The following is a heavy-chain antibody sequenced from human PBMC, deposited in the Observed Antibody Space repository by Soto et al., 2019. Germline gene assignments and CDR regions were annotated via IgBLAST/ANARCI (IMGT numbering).Heavy chain of an antibody. V-gene: IGHV3-53*01. CDR3: ARGGFRVRRGVIIPYPFDY. Sequence: PGGALRLCCSASGVTVSSNYMSWVRQAPGKGLEWVSVIYSGGSTYYADSVKGRFTISRDNSKNTLYLQMNSLRAEDTAVYYCARGGFRVRRGVIIPYPFDYWGQGTLVTVSS. J-gene: IGHJ4*02. CDR1: GVTVSSNY. D-gene: IGHD3-10*01. CDR2: IYSGGST.